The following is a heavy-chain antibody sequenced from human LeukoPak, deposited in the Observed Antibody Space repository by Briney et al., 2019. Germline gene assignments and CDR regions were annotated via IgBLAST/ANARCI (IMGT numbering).Heavy chain of an antibody. J-gene: IGHJ2*01. Sequence: PGGSLRLSCAASGLTLRSYWMSWVRQAPGKGPEWVAGLKDDGSEKYYVDAVKGRFTISRDNARNSLYLQMNSLRAEDTAVYYCAKREYSNSWPIWGRGTLVTVSS. CDR2: LKDDGSEK. V-gene: IGHV3-7*02. CDR1: GLTLRSYW. D-gene: IGHD6-13*01. CDR3: AKREYSNSWPI.